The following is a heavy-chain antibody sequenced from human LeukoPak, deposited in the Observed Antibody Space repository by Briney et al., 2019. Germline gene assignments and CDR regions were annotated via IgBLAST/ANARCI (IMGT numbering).Heavy chain of an antibody. D-gene: IGHD2-2*01. CDR1: GYSFTSYW. V-gene: IGHV5-10-1*01. CDR3: ARLTGYCSSTSCYADK. CDR2: IDPSDSYT. J-gene: IGHJ4*02. Sequence: KPGESLRISCQGSGYSFTSYWISWVRQMPGKGLEWMGRIDPSDSYTNYSPSFQGHVTISADKSISTAYLQWSSLKASDTAMYYCARLTGYCSSTSCYADKWGQGTLVTVSS.